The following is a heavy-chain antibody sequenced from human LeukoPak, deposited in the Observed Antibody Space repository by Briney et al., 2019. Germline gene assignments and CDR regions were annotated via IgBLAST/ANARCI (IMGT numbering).Heavy chain of an antibody. CDR2: MSQNGST. J-gene: IGHJ6*02. CDR1: GGSFSSGGFS. CDR3: GRETLGYCSGTTCSLGMDV. D-gene: IGHD2-2*01. Sequence: SETLSLTCAVSGGSFSSGGFSWSWIRQPPGKGLEWIGYMSQNGSTHYSPSLQRRVTISVDRFKNQFSLRLRSVTAADTAVYYCGRETLGYCSGTTCSLGMDVWGQGTTVTVSS. V-gene: IGHV4-30-2*01.